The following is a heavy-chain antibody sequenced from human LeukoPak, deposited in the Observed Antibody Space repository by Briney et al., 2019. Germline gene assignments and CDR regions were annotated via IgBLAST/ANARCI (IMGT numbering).Heavy chain of an antibody. CDR1: GGTFSSYA. CDR2: FIPIFGTA. V-gene: IGHV1-69*05. Sequence: SVKVSCKASGGTFSSYAISWVRQAPGQGLEWVGGFIPIFGTANYAQKSQGRLTITTDESTSTAYMDLSSLRSEDTAVYYCARGANYYDSSGVFDYWGQGTLVTVSS. D-gene: IGHD3-22*01. J-gene: IGHJ4*02. CDR3: ARGANYYDSSGVFDY.